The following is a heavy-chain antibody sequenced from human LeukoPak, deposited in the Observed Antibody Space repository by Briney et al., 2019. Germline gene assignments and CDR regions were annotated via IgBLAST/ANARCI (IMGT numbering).Heavy chain of an antibody. CDR3: ARVPSVIDAFDI. Sequence: SQTLSLTCTVCGGSISSGGYYWSWIHQHPGKGLEWIAYIYYTGSTYYNPSLKSRLTISVDTSKNHFSLRLSSMTAADTAVYYCARVPSVIDAFDIWGQGTMVTVSS. D-gene: IGHD2-21*01. J-gene: IGHJ3*02. CDR1: GGSISSGGYY. CDR2: IYYTGST. V-gene: IGHV4-31*03.